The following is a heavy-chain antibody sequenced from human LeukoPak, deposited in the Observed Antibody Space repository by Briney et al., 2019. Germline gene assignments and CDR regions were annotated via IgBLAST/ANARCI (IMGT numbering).Heavy chain of an antibody. Sequence: SETLSLTCTVSGDSISNYYWGWIRQPPGKGLEWIGSIYYSGSTYYNPSLKSRVTISVDTSKNQFSLKLSSVTAADTAVYYCARHQIVVVPGGFDPWGQGTLVTVSS. V-gene: IGHV4-39*01. J-gene: IGHJ5*02. CDR1: GDSISNYY. CDR2: IYYSGST. D-gene: IGHD2-2*01. CDR3: ARHQIVVVPGGFDP.